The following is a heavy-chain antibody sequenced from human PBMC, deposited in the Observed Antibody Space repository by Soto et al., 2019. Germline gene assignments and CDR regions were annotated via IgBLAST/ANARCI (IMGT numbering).Heavy chain of an antibody. CDR2: IDPSDSYT. D-gene: IGHD3-22*01. Sequence: GESLKISCKGSGGSFISYWISWVRQMTGKGLEWMGRIDPSDSYTNYSPSFQGHVTISADKSISTAYLQWSSLKASDTAMYYCARHDDSRGSPPFDSWGQEPRVTVPS. V-gene: IGHV5-10-1*01. J-gene: IGHJ4*02. CDR3: ARHDDSRGSPPFDS. CDR1: GGSFISYW.